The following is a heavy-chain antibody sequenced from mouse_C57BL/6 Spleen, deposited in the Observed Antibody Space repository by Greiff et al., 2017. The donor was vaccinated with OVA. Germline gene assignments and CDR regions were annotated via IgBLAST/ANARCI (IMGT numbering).Heavy chain of an antibody. D-gene: IGHD1-1*01. CDR1: GYAFSSSW. CDR2: IYPGDGDT. Sequence: QVQLKESGPELVKPGASVKISCKASGYAFSSSWMNWVKQRPGKGLEWIGRIYPGDGDTNYNGKFKGKATLTADKSSSTAYMQLSSLTSEDSAVYFCAREVSYYYGSPWFAYWGQGTLVTVSA. J-gene: IGHJ3*01. CDR3: AREVSYYYGSPWFAY. V-gene: IGHV1-82*01.